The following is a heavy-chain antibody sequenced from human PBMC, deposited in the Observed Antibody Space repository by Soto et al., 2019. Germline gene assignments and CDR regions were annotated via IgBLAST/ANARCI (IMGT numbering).Heavy chain of an antibody. CDR1: GGAINSYY. J-gene: IGHJ5*02. D-gene: IGHD3-3*01. V-gene: IGHV4-4*07. CDR3: ARGKRFYDWFDP. CDR2: IYSSGST. Sequence: SETLSLTCTVSGGAINSYYWTWIRQPAGKGLEWSGRIYSSGSTKYNPSLQSRVTMSLDTSTNQFSLRLTSVTAADTAGYYCARGKRFYDWFDPWGQGTLVTVS.